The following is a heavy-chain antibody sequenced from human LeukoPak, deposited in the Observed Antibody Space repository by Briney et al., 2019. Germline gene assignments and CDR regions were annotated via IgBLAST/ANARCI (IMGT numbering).Heavy chain of an antibody. V-gene: IGHV3-20*04. J-gene: IGHJ4*02. Sequence: GGSLRLSCAASGFTFDDHGMSWVRQVPGKGLEWVSSIYWDGDFTTYAESVKGRFTISRDNAKTSLYLQMNSLRVEDTAFYYCTRLSGIVVAGAFDYWGQGNLVTVSS. CDR1: GFTFDDHG. D-gene: IGHD6-19*01. CDR3: TRLSGIVVAGAFDY. CDR2: IYWDGDFT.